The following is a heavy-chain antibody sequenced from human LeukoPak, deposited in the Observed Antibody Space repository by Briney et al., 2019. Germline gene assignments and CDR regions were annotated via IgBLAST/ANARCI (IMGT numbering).Heavy chain of an antibody. D-gene: IGHD6-13*01. CDR2: ISAYNGNT. CDR3: ARNPRSSWYRNWFDP. V-gene: IGHV1-18*01. Sequence: ASVKVSCKASGYTFTSYGISWVRQAPGQGLEWMGWISAYNGNTNYAQKLQGRVTMTTDTSTSTAYMELRSLRSDDTAVYYCARNPRSSWYRNWFDPWGQGTLVTVSS. CDR1: GYTFTSYG. J-gene: IGHJ5*02.